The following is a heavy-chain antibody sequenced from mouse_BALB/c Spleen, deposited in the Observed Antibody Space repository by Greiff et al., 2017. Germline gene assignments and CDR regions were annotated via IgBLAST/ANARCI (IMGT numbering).Heavy chain of an antibody. CDR2: ILTGSGST. Sequence: VQLQQSGAELMKPGASVKISCKATGYTFSSYWIEWVKQRPGHGLEWIGEILTGSGSTKYNEKFKGKATFTADTSSNTAYMQLSSLTSEDSAVYYYARSVSTTVVDYWGQGTTLTVSS. D-gene: IGHD1-1*01. CDR3: ARSVSTTVVDY. J-gene: IGHJ2*01. V-gene: IGHV1-9*01. CDR1: GYTFSSYW.